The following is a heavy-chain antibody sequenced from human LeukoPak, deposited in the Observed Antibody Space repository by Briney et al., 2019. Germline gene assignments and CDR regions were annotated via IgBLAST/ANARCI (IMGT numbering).Heavy chain of an antibody. CDR3: ARGEAGTIYGMDV. CDR1: GYTFTGYY. D-gene: IGHD6-13*01. CDR2: INPNSGDT. J-gene: IGHJ6*02. Sequence: ASVKASCKASGYTFTGYYMHWVRQAPGQGLEWMGWINPNSGDTSYAQKFQGRVTMTRDTSISTAYMELSRLRSGDTAAYYCARGEAGTIYGMDVWGQGTTVTVSS. V-gene: IGHV1-2*02.